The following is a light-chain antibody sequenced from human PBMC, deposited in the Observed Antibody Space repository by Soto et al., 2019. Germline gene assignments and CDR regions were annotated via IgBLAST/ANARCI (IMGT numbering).Light chain of an antibody. CDR3: QQCSWHPFTVT. CDR2: DAS. V-gene: IGKV3-15*01. CDR1: QSVSSN. Sequence: EIVLTQSPGTLSLSPGERATLSCRASQSVSSNLAWYQQKPGQAPRLLIYDASTRATGIPARFSGSGSGTEYALTISSLQSEDSAVYYCQQCSWHPFTVTFGGGTKVEIK. J-gene: IGKJ4*01.